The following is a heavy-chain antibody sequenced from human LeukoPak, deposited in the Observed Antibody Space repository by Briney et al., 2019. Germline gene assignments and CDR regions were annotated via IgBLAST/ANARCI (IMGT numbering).Heavy chain of an antibody. CDR1: GYTFTSYY. CDR2: INPSGGST. CDR3: AGPAAGLYSTYYYYGMDV. D-gene: IGHD6-13*01. J-gene: IGHJ6*02. Sequence: ASVKVSCKASGYTFTSYYMHWVRQAPGQGLEWMGIINPSGGSTSYAQKFQGRVTMTRDTSTSTAYMELSSLRSEDTAVYYCAGPAAGLYSTYYYYGMDVWGQGTTVTVSS. V-gene: IGHV1-46*01.